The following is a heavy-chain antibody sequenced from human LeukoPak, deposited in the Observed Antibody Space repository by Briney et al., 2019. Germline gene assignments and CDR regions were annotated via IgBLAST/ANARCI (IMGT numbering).Heavy chain of an antibody. CDR1: GFTFSSYA. J-gene: IGHJ4*02. CDR3: AKDRGRYSSSWNYFDY. Sequence: GGSLRLSCAASGFTFSSYAMSWVRQAPGKGLEWVSAISGSGGSTYYADSVKGRFTISRDNSKNTLYLQTNSLRAEDTAVYYCAKDRGRYSSSWNYFDYWGQGTLVTVSS. V-gene: IGHV3-23*01. D-gene: IGHD6-13*01. CDR2: ISGSGGST.